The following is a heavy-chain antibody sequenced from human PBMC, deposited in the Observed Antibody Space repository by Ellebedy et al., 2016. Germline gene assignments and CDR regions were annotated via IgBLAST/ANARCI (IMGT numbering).Heavy chain of an antibody. CDR2: IYHSGST. D-gene: IGHD2-15*01. J-gene: IGHJ6*02. CDR1: GGSISSSNW. V-gene: IGHV4-4*02. CDR3: ARVKERRRLPDYGMDV. Sequence: GSLRLSCAVSGGSISSSNWWSWVRQPPGKGLEWIGEIYHSGSTNYNPSLKSRVTISVDKSKNQFSLKLSSVTAADTAVYYCARVKERRRLPDYGMDVWGQGTTVTVSS.